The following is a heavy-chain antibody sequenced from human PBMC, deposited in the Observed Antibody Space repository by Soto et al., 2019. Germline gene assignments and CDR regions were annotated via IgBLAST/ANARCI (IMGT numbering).Heavy chain of an antibody. Sequence: ASVKVSCKASGYTFTSYAMHWVRQAPGQRLEWMGWINAGNGNTKYSQKFPGRVTITRDTSASTAYMELSSLRFEDTAVYFCATAIADDAFDIWGRGTMVTVSS. CDR3: ATAIADDAFDI. V-gene: IGHV1-3*01. D-gene: IGHD2-2*01. J-gene: IGHJ3*02. CDR2: INAGNGNT. CDR1: GYTFTSYA.